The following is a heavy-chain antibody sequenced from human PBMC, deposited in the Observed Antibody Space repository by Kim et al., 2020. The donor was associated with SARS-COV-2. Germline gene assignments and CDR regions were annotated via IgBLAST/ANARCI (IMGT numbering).Heavy chain of an antibody. Sequence: SETLSLTCTVSGGSISSSSYYWGWIRQPPGKGLEWIGSIYYSGSTYYNPSLKSRVTISVDTSKNQFSLKLSSVTAADTAVYYCARHSRALAVAGNGDGMDVWGQGTTVTVSS. J-gene: IGHJ6*02. CDR3: ARHSRALAVAGNGDGMDV. D-gene: IGHD6-19*01. CDR2: IYYSGST. CDR1: GGSISSSSYY. V-gene: IGHV4-39*01.